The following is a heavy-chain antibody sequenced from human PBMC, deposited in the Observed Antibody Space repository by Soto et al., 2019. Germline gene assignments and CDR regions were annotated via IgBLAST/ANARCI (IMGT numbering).Heavy chain of an antibody. CDR1: CSTLTRSS. CDR2: ISAYNGNT. CDR3: ARDGALRYFDGLGGGYYGRDV. D-gene: IGHD3-9*01. J-gene: IGHJ6*02. V-gene: IGHV1-18*01. Sequence: GVSVEVSCKASCSTLTRSSVSWVRQTPGPGLEWMGWISAYNGNTNYAQKLQGRVTMTTDTSTSTAYMELRSLRSDDTAVYYCARDGALRYFDGLGGGYYGRDVWGQGTTVTVSS.